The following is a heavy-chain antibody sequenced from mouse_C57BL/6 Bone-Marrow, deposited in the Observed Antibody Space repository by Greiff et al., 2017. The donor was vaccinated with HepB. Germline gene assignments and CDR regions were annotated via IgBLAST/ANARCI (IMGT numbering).Heavy chain of an antibody. J-gene: IGHJ4*01. Sequence: VQLQESGAELVRPGTSVKVSCKASGYAFTNYLIEWVKQRPGQGLEWIGVINPGSGGTNYNEKFKGKATLTADKSSTAYMQLSSLTSEDSAVYFCARSPYYYGSSYSRYYAMDYWGQGTSVTVSS. CDR3: ARSPYYYGSSYSRYYAMDY. CDR1: GYAFTNYL. D-gene: IGHD1-1*01. V-gene: IGHV1-54*01. CDR2: INPGSGGT.